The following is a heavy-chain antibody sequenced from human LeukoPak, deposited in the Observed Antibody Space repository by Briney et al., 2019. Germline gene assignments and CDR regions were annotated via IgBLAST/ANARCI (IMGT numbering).Heavy chain of an antibody. CDR2: ISSNGGST. J-gene: IGHJ4*02. V-gene: IGHV3-64*01. CDR3: ARVGYFDWLLDY. D-gene: IGHD3-9*01. CDR1: GFTFSSYA. Sequence: GGSLRLSCAASGFTFSSYAMHWVRQAPGKGLEYVSAISSNGGSTYYANSVKGRFTISRDNSKNTLYLQMGSLRAEDTAVYYCARVGYFDWLLDYWGQGTLVTVSS.